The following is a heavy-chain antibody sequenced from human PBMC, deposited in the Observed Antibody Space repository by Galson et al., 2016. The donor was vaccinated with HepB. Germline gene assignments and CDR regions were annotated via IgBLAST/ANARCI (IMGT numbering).Heavy chain of an antibody. Sequence: SLRLSCAASGFTFSTYAMHWVRQAPGKGLEWLANIQGDGSEMYYVDSVKGRFTISRDRAKNSLSLQMNSLRAEDTAVYYCAVAAGYSSDYWGQGTLVTVSS. D-gene: IGHD2-15*01. CDR3: AVAAGYSSDY. CDR2: IQGDGSEM. V-gene: IGHV3-7*03. J-gene: IGHJ4*02. CDR1: GFTFSTYA.